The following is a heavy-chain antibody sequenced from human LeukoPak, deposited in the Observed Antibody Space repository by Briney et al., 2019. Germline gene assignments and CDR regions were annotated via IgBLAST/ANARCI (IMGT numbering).Heavy chain of an antibody. CDR3: ARLSYYNSGSYSGRGDY. CDR1: GYTFTNYY. J-gene: IGHJ4*02. Sequence: ASVKVSCEASGYTFTNYYIHWLRQAPGQGLEWMGIINPTDGGTTYAQKFQGRVTMTRDTSTSTVYIDLSSLRSEDTALYYCARLSYYNSGSYSGRGDYWGQGTLVTVSS. CDR2: INPTDGGT. V-gene: IGHV1-46*01. D-gene: IGHD3-10*01.